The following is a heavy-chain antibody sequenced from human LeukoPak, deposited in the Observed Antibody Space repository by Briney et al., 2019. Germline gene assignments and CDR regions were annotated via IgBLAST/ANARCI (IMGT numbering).Heavy chain of an antibody. CDR1: GYTFTSYY. J-gene: IGHJ6*03. Sequence: RASVKVSCKASGYTFTSYYMHWVRQAPGQGLEWMGIINPSGGSTSYAQKFQGRVTITADESTSTAYMELRSLRSDDTAVYYCARAPSGWRLYYYYYMDVWGKGTTVTISS. CDR2: INPSGGST. CDR3: ARAPSGWRLYYYYYMDV. D-gene: IGHD6-19*01. V-gene: IGHV1-46*01.